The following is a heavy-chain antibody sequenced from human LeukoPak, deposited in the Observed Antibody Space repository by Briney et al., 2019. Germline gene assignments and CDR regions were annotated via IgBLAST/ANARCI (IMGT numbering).Heavy chain of an antibody. D-gene: IGHD4-17*01. Sequence: VASVKVSCKASGYTFTSCYTHWVRQAPGQGLEWMGIINPSGGSTSYAQKFQGRVTMTRDTSTSTVYMELSSLRSEDTAVYYCARDSADGDYDYWGQGTLVTVSS. CDR1: GYTFTSCY. V-gene: IGHV1-46*01. CDR2: INPSGGST. CDR3: ARDSADGDYDY. J-gene: IGHJ4*02.